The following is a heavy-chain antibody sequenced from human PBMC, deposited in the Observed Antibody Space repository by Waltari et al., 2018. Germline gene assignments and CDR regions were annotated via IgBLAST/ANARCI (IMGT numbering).Heavy chain of an antibody. CDR2: ISQNENK. CDR3: AHSSRQLDPPEYFQH. CDR1: GFSLSTSGVG. D-gene: IGHD6-13*01. V-gene: IGHV2-5*01. J-gene: IGHJ1*01. Sequence: QITLKESGPTLVKPTQTLTLTCTFSGFSLSTSGVGVGWIRQPPGKALEWLALISQNENKRYSPSLKSRLTISKDTSKNQVVLTLTNMDPVDTATYYCAHSSRQLDPPEYFQHWGQGTLVTVSS.